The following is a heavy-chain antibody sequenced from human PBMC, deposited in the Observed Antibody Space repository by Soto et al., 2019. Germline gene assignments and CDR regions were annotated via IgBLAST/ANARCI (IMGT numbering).Heavy chain of an antibody. V-gene: IGHV3-21*01. Sequence: EVQLVESGGGLVKPGGSLRLSCAASGFTFSSYSMNWVCQAPGKGLEWVSSISSSSSYIYYADSVKGRFTISRDNAKNSLYLQMNSLRAEDTAVYYCAREKGVTNDYWGQGTLVTVSS. J-gene: IGHJ4*02. D-gene: IGHD4-4*01. CDR3: AREKGVTNDY. CDR1: GFTFSSYS. CDR2: ISSSSSYI.